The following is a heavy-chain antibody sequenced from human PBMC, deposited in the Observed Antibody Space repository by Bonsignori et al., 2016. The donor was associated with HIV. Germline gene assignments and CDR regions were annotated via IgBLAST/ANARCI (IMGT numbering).Heavy chain of an antibody. CDR2: MNPNSGNT. V-gene: IGHV1-8*01. CDR3: ARGRPNWGSRWFDP. D-gene: IGHD7-27*01. Sequence: WVRQAPGQGLEWMGWMNPNSGNTGYAQKFQGRVTMTRNTSISTAYMELSSLRSEDTAVYYCARGRPNWGSRWFDPWGQGTLVTVSS. J-gene: IGHJ5*02.